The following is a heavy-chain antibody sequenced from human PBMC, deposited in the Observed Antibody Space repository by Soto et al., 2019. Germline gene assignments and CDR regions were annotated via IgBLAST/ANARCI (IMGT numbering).Heavy chain of an antibody. CDR1: GFTFSDYY. V-gene: IGHV3-11*06. CDR2: ISSSSSYT. CDR3: ARDSIAAAGTDYYYGMDV. J-gene: IGHJ6*02. Sequence: PGGSLRLSCAASGFTFSDYYMSWIRQAPGKGLEWVSYISSSSSYTNYADSVKGRFTISRDNAKNSLYLQMNSLRAEDTAVYYCARDSIAAAGTDYYYGMDVWGQGTTVTVSS. D-gene: IGHD6-13*01.